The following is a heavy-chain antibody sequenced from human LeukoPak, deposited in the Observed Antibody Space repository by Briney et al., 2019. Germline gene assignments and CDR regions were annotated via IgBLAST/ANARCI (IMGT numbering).Heavy chain of an antibody. CDR1: GFSVSNNF. D-gene: IGHD4-23*01. CDR2: IASDGSST. V-gene: IGHV3-74*01. CDR3: ARGRPHGNDY. J-gene: IGHJ4*02. Sequence: GGSLRLSCVVSGFSVSNNFMNWVRQAPGKGLVWVSRIASDGSSTTYADSVKGRFSISRDNAKNTLYLQMNSLRVEDTAVYYCARGRPHGNDYWGQGTLVTVSS.